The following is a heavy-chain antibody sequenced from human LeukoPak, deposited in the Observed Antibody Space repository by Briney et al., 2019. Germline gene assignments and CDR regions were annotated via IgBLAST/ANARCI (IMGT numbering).Heavy chain of an antibody. V-gene: IGHV4-39*07. J-gene: IGHJ4*02. Sequence: PSETLSLTCTVSGGSISSSSYYWGWIRQPPGKGLEWIGSIYYSGSTYYNPSLKSRVTISVDTSKNQFSLKLSSVTAADTAVYYCARVRDPSGWSTPQYYFDYWGQGTLVTVSS. D-gene: IGHD6-19*01. CDR2: IYYSGST. CDR3: ARVRDPSGWSTPQYYFDY. CDR1: GGSISSSSYY.